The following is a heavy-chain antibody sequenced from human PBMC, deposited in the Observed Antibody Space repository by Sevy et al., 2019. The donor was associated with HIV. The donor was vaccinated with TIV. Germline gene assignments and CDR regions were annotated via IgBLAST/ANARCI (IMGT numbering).Heavy chain of an antibody. CDR3: ARGGYYYDNAAYYALDS. V-gene: IGHV3-33*08. J-gene: IGHJ4*02. Sequence: GGSLRLSCVASGLTVGSLSINWVRQAPGKGLEWVAIIWSDGRFENHGDSVKGRFTISRDNSKNTLYLQMNNVRVEDTAVYYCARGGYYYDNAAYYALDSWGQGTLVTVSS. CDR2: IWSDGRFE. CDR1: GLTVGSLS. D-gene: IGHD3-22*01.